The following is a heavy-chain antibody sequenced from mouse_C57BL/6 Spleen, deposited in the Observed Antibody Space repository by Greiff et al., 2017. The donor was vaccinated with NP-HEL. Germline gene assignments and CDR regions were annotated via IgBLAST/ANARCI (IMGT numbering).Heavy chain of an antibody. V-gene: IGHV1-52*01. J-gene: IGHJ3*01. D-gene: IGHD3-1*01. CDR2: IDPSDSDT. CDR3: ARGANPAWFAY. CDR1: GYTFTSYW. Sequence: QVQLQQPGAELVRPGSSVKLSCKASGYTFTSYWMHWVKQRPIQGLEWIGNIDPSDSDTHYNQKFKDKATLTVDKSSSTAYMQLSSLTSEDSAVYYGARGANPAWFAYWGQGTLVTVSA.